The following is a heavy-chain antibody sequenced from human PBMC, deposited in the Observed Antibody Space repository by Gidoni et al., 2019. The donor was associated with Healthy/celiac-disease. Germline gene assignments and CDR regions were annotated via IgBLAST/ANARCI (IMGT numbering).Heavy chain of an antibody. CDR1: GFSLSTSGAC. Sequence: QITLKESGPTLVKPTQTLTLTCTFSGFSLSTSGACVGWIRQPPGKALEWLALIYWDDDKRYSPSLKSRLTITKDTSKNQVVLTMTNMDPVDTATYYCAQVDSIHYDSSGYSYFDYWGQGTLVTVSS. J-gene: IGHJ4*02. CDR3: AQVDSIHYDSSGYSYFDY. D-gene: IGHD3-22*01. V-gene: IGHV2-5*02. CDR2: IYWDDDK.